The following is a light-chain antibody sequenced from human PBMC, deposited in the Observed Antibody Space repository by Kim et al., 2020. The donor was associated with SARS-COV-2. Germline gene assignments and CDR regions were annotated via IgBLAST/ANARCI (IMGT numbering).Light chain of an antibody. Sequence: SQGERATLSCRASQSVSSNYLAWYQQKPGQAPRLLIYGASSRATGIPDRFSGSGSGTDFTLTITRLEPEDFALYYCQQYSSSPATFGQGTKVDIK. CDR2: GAS. CDR3: QQYSSSPAT. J-gene: IGKJ1*01. CDR1: QSVSSNY. V-gene: IGKV3-20*01.